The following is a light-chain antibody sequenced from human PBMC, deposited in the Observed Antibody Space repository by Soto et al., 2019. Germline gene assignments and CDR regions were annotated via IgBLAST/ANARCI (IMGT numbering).Light chain of an antibody. V-gene: IGKV2-28*01. J-gene: IGKJ5*01. CDR2: LGS. CDR3: MQALQTPLVT. Sequence: DMVMTQSPLSLPVTPGEPASISCRSSQSLLHSNGYNYLDWYLQKPWQSPQLLIYLGSNRSSGVPDRFSGSGSGTDFTLKISRVEAEDVGVYYCMQALQTPLVTFGQGTRLEIK. CDR1: QSLLHSNGYNY.